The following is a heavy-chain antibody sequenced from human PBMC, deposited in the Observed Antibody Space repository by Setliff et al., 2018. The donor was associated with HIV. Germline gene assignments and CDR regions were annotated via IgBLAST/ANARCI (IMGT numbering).Heavy chain of an antibody. CDR3: ARSPTSNYLYYFDF. CDR2: VNHDENT. D-gene: IGHD4-4*01. CDR1: GGSISSYY. J-gene: IGHJ4*02. Sequence: SETLSLTCTVSGGSISSYYWSWIRQPPKKGLEWIGEVNHDENTNYNPSLKSRVTISLDTSKNQFSLKVSSVTAADTAVYYCARSPTSNYLYYFDFWGQGTLVTVSS. V-gene: IGHV4-34*01.